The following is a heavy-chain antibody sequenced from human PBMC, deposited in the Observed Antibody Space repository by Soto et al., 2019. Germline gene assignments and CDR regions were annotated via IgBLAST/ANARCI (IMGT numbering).Heavy chain of an antibody. V-gene: IGHV3-9*01. Sequence: GGSLRLSCAASGFTFDDYAMHWVRQAPGKGLEWVSGISWNSGSIGYADSVKGRFTISRDNAKNSLYLQMNSLRAEDTALYYCAKGEGPHYFTVTNNWFDPWGQGTLVTVSS. CDR3: AKGEGPHYFTVTNNWFDP. D-gene: IGHD4-4*01. CDR2: ISWNSGSI. J-gene: IGHJ5*02. CDR1: GFTFDDYA.